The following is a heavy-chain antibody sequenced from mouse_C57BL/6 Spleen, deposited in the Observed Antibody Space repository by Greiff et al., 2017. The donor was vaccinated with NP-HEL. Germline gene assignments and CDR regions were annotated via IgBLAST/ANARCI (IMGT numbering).Heavy chain of an antibody. D-gene: IGHD2-1*01. J-gene: IGHJ4*01. CDR3: TTDTLYGSYRYYAMDY. Sequence: VQLQQSGAELVRPGASVKLSCTASGFNIKDYYMHWVKQRPEQGLEWIGRIDPEDGDTEYAPKFQGKATMTADTSSNTAYLQLSSLTSEDTAVYYCTTDTLYGSYRYYAMDYWGQGTSVTVSS. V-gene: IGHV14-1*01. CDR1: GFNIKDYY. CDR2: IDPEDGDT.